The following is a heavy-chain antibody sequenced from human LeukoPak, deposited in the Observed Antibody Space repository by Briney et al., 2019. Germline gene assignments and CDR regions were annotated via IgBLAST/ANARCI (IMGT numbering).Heavy chain of an antibody. Sequence: GGSLRLSCAASGFTFSSYGMHWVRQAPGKGLEWVAFIRYDGSNKYYADSVKGRFTISGDNSKNTLYLQMNSLRAEDTAVYYCAKDKQYQLPQQLDYWGQGTLVTVSS. CDR3: AKDKQYQLPQQLDY. V-gene: IGHV3-30*02. CDR1: GFTFSSYG. J-gene: IGHJ4*02. CDR2: IRYDGSNK. D-gene: IGHD2-2*01.